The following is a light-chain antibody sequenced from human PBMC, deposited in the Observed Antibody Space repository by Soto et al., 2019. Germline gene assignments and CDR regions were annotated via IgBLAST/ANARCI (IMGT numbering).Light chain of an antibody. Sequence: EIVLTQSPGTLSLSPGERATLSCRASQSVSSSYLAWYQQKPGQAPRLLIYGASSRVTGIPDRFRGSGSGTDFTLTISRLEPEDFAVYYCQQYGSSPGTFGQGTKVEIK. CDR2: GAS. V-gene: IGKV3-20*01. CDR1: QSVSSSY. J-gene: IGKJ1*01. CDR3: QQYGSSPGT.